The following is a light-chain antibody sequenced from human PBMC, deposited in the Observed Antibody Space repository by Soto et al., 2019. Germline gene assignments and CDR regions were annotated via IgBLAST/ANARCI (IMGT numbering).Light chain of an antibody. CDR2: DAS. Sequence: ETVLTQSPAILSLSPGERATLSCRASQSVGNYLAWYQQKSGQAPRLLISDASDRAPGIPARFSGSGSGTDFTLTISSLEPEDFAVYYCQQCSSWPLTFGGGTTVDVK. J-gene: IGKJ4*01. CDR1: QSVGNY. V-gene: IGKV3-11*01. CDR3: QQCSSWPLT.